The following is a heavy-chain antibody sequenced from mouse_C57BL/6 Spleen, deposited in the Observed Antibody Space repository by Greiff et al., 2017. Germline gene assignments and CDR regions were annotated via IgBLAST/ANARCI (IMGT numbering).Heavy chain of an antibody. CDR3: ARSPYCGSSPYWYCDV. D-gene: IGHD1-1*01. CDR2: IYPRDGST. CDR1: GYTFTSYD. J-gene: IGHJ1*03. V-gene: IGHV1-85*01. Sequence: VQLQQSGPELVKPGASVKLSCKASGYTFTSYDINWVKQRPGQGLEWIGWIYPRDGSTKYNEKFKGKATLTVDTSSSTAYMELHSLTSEDSAVYCCARSPYCGSSPYWYCDVGGTGTTVTVSS.